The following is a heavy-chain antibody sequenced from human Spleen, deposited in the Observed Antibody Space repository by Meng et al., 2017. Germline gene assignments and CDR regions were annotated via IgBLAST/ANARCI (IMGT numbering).Heavy chain of an antibody. V-gene: IGHV3-21*01. Sequence: GGSLRLSCAASGFTFSNYAMTWVRQAPGKGLEWVSSISSSSSHIYYADSVKGRFTISRDNAKDSLYPQMNSLRADETAVYYCARGLSIAVAWYAFDIWGQGTMVTVSS. D-gene: IGHD6-19*01. CDR1: GFTFSNYA. J-gene: IGHJ3*02. CDR3: ARGLSIAVAWYAFDI. CDR2: ISSSSSHI.